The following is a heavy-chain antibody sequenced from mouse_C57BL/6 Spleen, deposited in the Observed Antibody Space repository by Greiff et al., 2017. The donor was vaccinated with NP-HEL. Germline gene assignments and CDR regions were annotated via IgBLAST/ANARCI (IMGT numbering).Heavy chain of an antibody. V-gene: IGHV7-3*01. CDR2: IRHTANGYTT. D-gene: IGHD1-1*01. CDR3: AIYDGSSLYYYAMDY. Sequence: DVQLQESGGGLVPPWGSLSLSCAASGFTFTDYYMIWVRPPPGPALEWLGFIRHTANGYTTEYSASVKGRFTISRDNSQSILYLQMNALRAEDSATYYCAIYDGSSLYYYAMDYWGQGTSVTVSS. CDR1: GFTFTDYY. J-gene: IGHJ4*01.